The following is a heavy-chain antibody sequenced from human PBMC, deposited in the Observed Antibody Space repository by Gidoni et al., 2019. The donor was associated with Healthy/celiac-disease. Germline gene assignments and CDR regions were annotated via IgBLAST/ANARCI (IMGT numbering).Heavy chain of an antibody. V-gene: IGHV4-34*01. J-gene: IGHJ4*02. CDR1: GGSFSGYY. Sequence: QVQLQQWGAGLLKPSETLSLTSAVYGGSFSGYYWSWIRQPPGKGLEWIGEINHSGSTNYNPSLKSRVTISVDTSKNQFSLKLSSVTAADTAVYYCAVLNGDAYYFDYWGQGTLVTVSS. CDR3: AVLNGDAYYFDY. D-gene: IGHD7-27*01. CDR2: INHSGST.